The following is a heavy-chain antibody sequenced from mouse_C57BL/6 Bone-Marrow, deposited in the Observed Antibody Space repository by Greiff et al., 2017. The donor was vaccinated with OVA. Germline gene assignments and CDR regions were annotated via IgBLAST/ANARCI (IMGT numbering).Heavy chain of an antibody. CDR1: GYAFSSYW. V-gene: IGHV1-80*01. CDR3: AREGYGSSWGFAY. D-gene: IGHD1-1*01. Sequence: QVQLQQSGAELVKPGASVKISCKASGYAFSSYWMNWVQQRPGKGLEWIGQIDPGDGDTNYNGKFKGKATLTADKSSSTAYMQLSSLTSEDSAVYFGAREGYGSSWGFAYWGQGTLVTVSA. J-gene: IGHJ3*01. CDR2: IDPGDGDT.